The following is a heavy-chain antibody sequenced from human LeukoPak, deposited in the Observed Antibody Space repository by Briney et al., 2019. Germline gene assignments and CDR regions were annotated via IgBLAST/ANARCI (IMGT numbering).Heavy chain of an antibody. CDR2: INHSGST. D-gene: IGHD6-6*01. V-gene: IGHV4-34*01. J-gene: IGHJ4*02. Sequence: SETLSLTCAVYGGSFSGYYWSWIRQPPGKGLEWIGEINHSGSTNYNPSLKSRVTISVDTSKNQFSLKLSSVTAADTAVYYCARGSASSSIAARPEYYFDYWGQGTLVTVSS. CDR3: ARGSASSSIAARPEYYFDY. CDR1: GGSFSGYY.